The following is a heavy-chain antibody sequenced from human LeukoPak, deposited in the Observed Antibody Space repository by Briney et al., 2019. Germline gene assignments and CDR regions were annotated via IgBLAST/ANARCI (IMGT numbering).Heavy chain of an antibody. J-gene: IGHJ4*02. CDR2: ISYDGSNK. CDR3: AKDLGHGPFDY. CDR1: GFTFSSYG. D-gene: IGHD3-16*01. V-gene: IGHV3-30*18. Sequence: GRSLRLSCAASGFTFSSYGMRWVRQAPGKGLEWVAVISYDGSNKYYADSVKGRFTISRDNSKNTLYLQMNSLRAEDTAVYYCAKDLGHGPFDYWGQGTLVTVSS.